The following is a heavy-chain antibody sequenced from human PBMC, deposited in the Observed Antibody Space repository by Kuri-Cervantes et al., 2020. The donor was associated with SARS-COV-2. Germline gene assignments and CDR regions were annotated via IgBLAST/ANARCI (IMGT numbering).Heavy chain of an antibody. CDR2: IPYDGSNH. J-gene: IGHJ4*02. Sequence: GGSLRLSCAASGFTFNTYAMHWVRQAPGKGPEWVAVIPYDGSNHYYGDSVMGRFTISRDNSNNILYLQMNSLRAEDTAVYYCARDGYYDFWSGILRDSRTESYFDYWGQGTLVTVSS. CDR3: ARDGYYDFWSGILRDSRTESYFDY. D-gene: IGHD3-3*01. V-gene: IGHV3-30*04. CDR1: GFTFNTYA.